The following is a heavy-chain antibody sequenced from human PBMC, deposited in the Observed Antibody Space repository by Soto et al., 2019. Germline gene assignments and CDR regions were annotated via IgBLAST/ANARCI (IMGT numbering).Heavy chain of an antibody. Sequence: TSETLSLTCAVSGGSISSSNWWSWVRQPPGKGLEWIGEIYHSGSTNYNPSLESRVTISVDKSKNQFSLKLSSVTAADTAVYYCASRYYGSGSWYYFDYWGQGTLVTVSS. D-gene: IGHD3-10*01. CDR1: GGSISSSNW. CDR2: IYHSGST. J-gene: IGHJ4*02. V-gene: IGHV4-4*02. CDR3: ASRYYGSGSWYYFDY.